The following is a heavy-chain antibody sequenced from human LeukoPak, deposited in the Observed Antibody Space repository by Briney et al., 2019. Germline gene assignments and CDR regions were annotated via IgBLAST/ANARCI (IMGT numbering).Heavy chain of an antibody. CDR2: IRYDGSNK. V-gene: IGHV3-30*02. CDR1: GFTFSSYG. J-gene: IGHJ4*02. CDR3: AKKPLRSLEWSPLDY. D-gene: IGHD3-3*01. Sequence: GGSLRLSCAASGFTFSSYGMHWVRQAPGKGLEWVAFIRYDGSNKYYADSVKGRFTISRDNSKNTLYLQMNSLRAEDTAVYYCAKKPLRSLEWSPLDYWGQGTLVTVSS.